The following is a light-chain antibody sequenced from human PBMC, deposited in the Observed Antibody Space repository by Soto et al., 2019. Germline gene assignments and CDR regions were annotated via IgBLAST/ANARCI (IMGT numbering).Light chain of an antibody. V-gene: IGLV2-8*01. J-gene: IGLJ3*02. CDR2: EVS. Sequence: QAVVTQPPSASGSPGQSVTVSCTGTSRDVGGGDFVSWYQQHPGKAPQLIIYEVSKRPSGVPDRFSGSKSGNTASLTVSGLQAEDEADYYCSSYAGSDNLLFGGGTKLTVL. CDR1: SRDVGGGDF. CDR3: SSYAGSDNLL.